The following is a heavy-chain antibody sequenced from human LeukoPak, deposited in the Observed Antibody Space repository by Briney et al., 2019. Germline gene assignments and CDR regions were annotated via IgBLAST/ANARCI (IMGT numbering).Heavy chain of an antibody. CDR3: ARDRVGATDYFDY. J-gene: IGHJ4*02. CDR1: GFTFSSYA. V-gene: IGHV3-30-3*01. D-gene: IGHD1-26*01. Sequence: GRSLRLSYAASGFTFSSYAMHWLRQAPGKGLEWVAVISYDGSNKYYADSVKGRFTISRDNSKNTLYLQMNSLRAEDTAVYYCARDRVGATDYFDYWGQGTLVTVSS. CDR2: ISYDGSNK.